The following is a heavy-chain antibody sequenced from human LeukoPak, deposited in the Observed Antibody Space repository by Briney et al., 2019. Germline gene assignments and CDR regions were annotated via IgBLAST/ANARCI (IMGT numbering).Heavy chain of an antibody. J-gene: IGHJ4*02. D-gene: IGHD1-14*01. V-gene: IGHV3-23*01. CDR1: GFTFSIYA. Sequence: GGSLRLTCAASGFTSGFTFSIYAMSWVRQTPGKGLEWVSVITGNSGDTYYADSVKGRFTISRHNAKNTLYLQMNSLRAEDTAVYYCAKGQTTEGRFDYWGQGTLVTVSS. CDR2: ITGNSGDT. CDR3: AKGQTTEGRFDY.